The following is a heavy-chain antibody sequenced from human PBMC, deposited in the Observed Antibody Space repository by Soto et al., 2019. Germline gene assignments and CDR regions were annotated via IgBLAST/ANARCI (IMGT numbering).Heavy chain of an antibody. V-gene: IGHV3-48*01. Sequence: VHLVESGGGLVQPGGSLRLSCAASGFTFGSFSMNWVRLAPGKGLEWVSYISSSSGIIYYADSVKGRFTISRDNAKNSLYLQMNSLRAEDTAVYFCAKMVTTYYYYYMEVWGKGTTVIVSS. CDR2: ISSSSGII. CDR3: AKMVTTYYYYYMEV. D-gene: IGHD4-17*01. CDR1: GFTFGSFS. J-gene: IGHJ6*03.